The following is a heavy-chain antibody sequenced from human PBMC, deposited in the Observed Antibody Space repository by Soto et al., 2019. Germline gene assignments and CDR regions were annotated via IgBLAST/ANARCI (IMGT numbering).Heavy chain of an antibody. CDR2: INPNSGGT. V-gene: IGHV1-2*04. D-gene: IGHD3-10*01. Sequence: QVQLVQSGAEVKKPGASVKVSCKASGYTFTGYYMHWVRQAPGQGLEWMGWINPNSGGTNYAQKFQGWVNMTRDTAISTAYMELSRLRSDDTAVYYCARGILWCGELFFNWFDPWGQGTLVTVSS. CDR1: GYTFTGYY. J-gene: IGHJ5*02. CDR3: ARGILWCGELFFNWFDP.